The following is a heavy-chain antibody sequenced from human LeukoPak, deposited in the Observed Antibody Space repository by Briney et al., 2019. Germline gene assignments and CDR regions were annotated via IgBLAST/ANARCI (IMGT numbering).Heavy chain of an antibody. V-gene: IGHV3-23*01. CDR1: GFTFSSYA. CDR3: AKGRGYSYGFYYFDY. D-gene: IGHD5-18*01. Sequence: GGSLRLSCAASGFTFSSYAVSWVRQAPGKGLEWVSTISGSGGSTYYADSVKGRFTISRDNSKNTLYLQMNSLRAEDTAVYYCAKGRGYSYGFYYFDYWGQGTLVTVSS. J-gene: IGHJ4*02. CDR2: ISGSGGST.